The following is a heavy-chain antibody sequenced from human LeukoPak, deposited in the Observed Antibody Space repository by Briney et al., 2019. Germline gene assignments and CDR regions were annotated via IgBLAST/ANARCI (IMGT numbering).Heavy chain of an antibody. J-gene: IGHJ3*02. D-gene: IGHD3-3*01. CDR1: GFSLSTRGVG. V-gene: IGHV2-5*01. CDR2: IYLNDDK. Sequence: SGPTLLNPPQTLTLTFTFSGFSLSTRGVGVGWIRQPPGKALEWLSLIYLNDDKRYSPSLKSRLTITKDTSKNQVVLTMTNMDPVDTATYYCAQLPYRITIFGVVIPSDAFDIWGQGTMVTVSS. CDR3: AQLPYRITIFGVVIPSDAFDI.